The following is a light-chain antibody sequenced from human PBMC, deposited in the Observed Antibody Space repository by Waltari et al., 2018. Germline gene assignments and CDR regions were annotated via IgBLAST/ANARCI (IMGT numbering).Light chain of an antibody. CDR1: QRINGY. J-gene: IGKJ4*01. V-gene: IGKV1-39*01. CDR2: AAS. Sequence: DIQMTQSPSSLSASVGERVTITCRASQRINGYLNWYQQKPGKAPKLLIYAASILQNGVPSMFSGSGSETDFTLTISSLQPEDSAIYYCQQSYSTRALTFGGGTKVEI. CDR3: QQSYSTRALT.